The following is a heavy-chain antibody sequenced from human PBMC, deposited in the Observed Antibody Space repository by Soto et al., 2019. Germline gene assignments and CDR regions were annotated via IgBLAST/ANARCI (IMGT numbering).Heavy chain of an antibody. V-gene: IGHV5-10-1*01. CDR3: ERHEEEGQLDY. CDR2: IDPSDSYT. J-gene: IGHJ4*02. Sequence: GESLKISCHGSGYGFTSYWITWVRQMPGKGLEWMGRIDPSDSYTNYSPSFQGHVTISVDESTSTAHLQWSSLKASDIATYYCERHEEEGQLDYWGQGTPVNVSS. CDR1: GYGFTSYW.